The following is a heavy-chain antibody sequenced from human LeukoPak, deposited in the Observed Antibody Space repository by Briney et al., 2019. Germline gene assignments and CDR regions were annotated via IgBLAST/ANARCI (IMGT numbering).Heavy chain of an antibody. J-gene: IGHJ6*03. CDR1: GGSISSYY. D-gene: IGHD3-3*01. V-gene: IGHV4-59*01. CDR3: ARANDSENYYYYYMDV. CDR2: IYYSGST. Sequence: PSETLSLTCTVSGGSISSYYWSWIRQPPGKGLEWIGYIYYSGSTNYNPSLKSRVTISVDTSKNQFSLKLSSVTAADTAVYYCARANDSENYYYYYMDVWGKGTTVTVSS.